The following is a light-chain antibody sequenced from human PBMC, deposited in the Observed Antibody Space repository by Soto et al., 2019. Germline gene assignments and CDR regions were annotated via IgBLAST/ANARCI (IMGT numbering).Light chain of an antibody. CDR1: QSVSSTY. V-gene: IGKV3-20*01. CDR2: GAS. J-gene: IGKJ4*01. CDR3: QQYVTSPLT. Sequence: EIVLTQSPGTLSLSPGERATLSCRASQSVSSTYLAWYQQNLGQAPRLLIYGASSRATGIPYRFSGSGSGTDFTLTISRLEPEDFAVYYCQQYVTSPLTFGGGTKVEI.